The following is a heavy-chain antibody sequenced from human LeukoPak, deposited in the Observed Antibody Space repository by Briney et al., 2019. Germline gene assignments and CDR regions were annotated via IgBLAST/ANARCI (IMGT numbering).Heavy chain of an antibody. Sequence: SETLSLTCTVSGGSVSSANYYWSWIPQPPGKGLEWIGYIYYSGSTNYNPSLKSRVSISADTSKNQFTLKLNSVTAADMAVYYCAAILVVPAAIDYWGQGTLVTVSS. J-gene: IGHJ4*02. D-gene: IGHD2-2*02. CDR3: AAILVVPAAIDY. CDR2: IYYSGST. V-gene: IGHV4-30-4*01. CDR1: GGSVSSANYY.